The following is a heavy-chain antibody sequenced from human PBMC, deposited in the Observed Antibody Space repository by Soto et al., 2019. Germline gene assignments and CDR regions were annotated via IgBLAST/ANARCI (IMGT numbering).Heavy chain of an antibody. CDR1: VYILRCNY. D-gene: IGHD3-22*01. Sequence: XSVKVSCQASVYILRCNYIHWVRQTPGQGLEWMGWINPNSSGTVYAQKFQGRVTMTRDTSLTTVYMQLNRLTSDDSAVYYCARDLIVDGPDNYAMDVWGQGTTVTVSS. J-gene: IGHJ6*02. CDR3: ARDLIVDGPDNYAMDV. V-gene: IGHV1-2*02. CDR2: INPNSSGT.